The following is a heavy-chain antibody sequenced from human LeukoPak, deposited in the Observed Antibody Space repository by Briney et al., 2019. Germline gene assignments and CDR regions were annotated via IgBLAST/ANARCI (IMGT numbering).Heavy chain of an antibody. J-gene: IGHJ4*02. V-gene: IGHV3-23*01. CDR3: AKDLGGQYGLDYFNY. Sequence: GGSLRLSCAASGFTFSSYAMGWVRQAPGKGLEWVSGISGSGGSTYYADSVKGRFTISRDNSKNTLYLQMNSLRAEDTAVYYCAKDLGGQYGLDYFNYWGQGTLVTVSS. CDR2: ISGSGGST. CDR1: GFTFSSYA. D-gene: IGHD3-16*01.